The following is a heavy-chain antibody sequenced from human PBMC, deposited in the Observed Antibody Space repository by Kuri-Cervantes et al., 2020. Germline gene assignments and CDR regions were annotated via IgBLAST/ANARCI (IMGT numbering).Heavy chain of an antibody. Sequence: GGSLRLSCAASGFTFSSYGMHWVRQAPGKGLEWVAVISYDGSNKYYADSVKGRFTISRDNPKNTLYLQMNSLRAEDTAVYYCARDGGGAVNPYYGMDVWGQGTTVTVSS. CDR3: ARDGGGAVNPYYGMDV. D-gene: IGHD3-16*01. V-gene: IGHV3-30*03. CDR2: ISYDGSNK. CDR1: GFTFSSYG. J-gene: IGHJ6*02.